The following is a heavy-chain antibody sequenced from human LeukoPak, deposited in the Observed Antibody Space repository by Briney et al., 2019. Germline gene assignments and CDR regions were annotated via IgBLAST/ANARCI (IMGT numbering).Heavy chain of an antibody. D-gene: IGHD3-3*01. J-gene: IGHJ5*02. Sequence: PSETLSLTCAVSGYSISSGYYWGWIRQPPGKGLEWIGSIYHSGSTYYNPSLKSRVTISVDTSKNQFSLKLSSVTAADTAVYYCARRAITIFGVVIGWFDPWGQGTPVTVSS. V-gene: IGHV4-38-2*01. CDR3: ARRAITIFGVVIGWFDP. CDR1: GYSISSGYY. CDR2: IYHSGST.